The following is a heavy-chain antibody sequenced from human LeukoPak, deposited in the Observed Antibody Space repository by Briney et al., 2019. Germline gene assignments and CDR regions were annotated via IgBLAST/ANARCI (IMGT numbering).Heavy chain of an antibody. J-gene: IGHJ4*02. D-gene: IGHD3-3*01. CDR2: INPNSGGT. V-gene: IGHV1-2*02. CDR1: GYTFTGYY. Sequence: ASVKVSCKASGYTFTGYYMHWVRQAPGQGLEWMGWINPNSGGTNYAQKFQGRVTMTRDTSISTAYMELSRLRSDDTAVYYCAGPDYDFWSGPWTWGQGTLVTVSS. CDR3: AGPDYDFWSGPWT.